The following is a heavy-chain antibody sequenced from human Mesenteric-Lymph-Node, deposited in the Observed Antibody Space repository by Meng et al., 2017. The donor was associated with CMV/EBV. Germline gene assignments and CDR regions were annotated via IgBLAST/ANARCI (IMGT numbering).Heavy chain of an antibody. V-gene: IGHV4-34*01. D-gene: IGHD5-18*01. J-gene: IGHJ4*02. CDR1: GGSFSGYY. CDR2: INHSGST. Sequence: GSLRLSCAVYGGSFSGYYWSWIRQPPGKGLEWIGEINHSGSTNYNPSLKSRVTISVDTSKNQFSLRLTSVAAADTALYYCVLSKGTAMISNWGRGTLVTVSS. CDR3: VLSKGTAMISN.